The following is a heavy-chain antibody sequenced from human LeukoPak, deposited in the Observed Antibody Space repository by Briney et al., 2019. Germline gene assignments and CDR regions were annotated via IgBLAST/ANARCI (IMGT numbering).Heavy chain of an antibody. CDR2: IYSGGST. J-gene: IGHJ4*02. Sequence: PGGSLRLSCAASGFTVSSNYMSWVRQAPGKGLEWVSVIYSGGSTYYADSVKGRFTISRDNSKNTLYLQMNSLRAEDTAVYYCARVRDIVVVVAATLDYWGQGTLVTVSS. CDR1: GFTVSSNY. V-gene: IGHV3-53*05. CDR3: ARVRDIVVVVAATLDY. D-gene: IGHD2-15*01.